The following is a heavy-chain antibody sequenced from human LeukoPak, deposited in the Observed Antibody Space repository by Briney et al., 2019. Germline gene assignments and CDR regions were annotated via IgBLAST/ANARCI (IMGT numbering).Heavy chain of an antibody. CDR2: ISGEGGST. D-gene: IGHD2-15*01. CDR1: GFTFDNYA. CDR3: AKGVAPYYFDY. V-gene: IGHV3-43*02. Sequence: GGSLRLSCAASGFTFDNYAMHWVRQAPGKGLEWVSLISGEGGSTYYADSVEGRFTISRDNSKNSLYLQMNSLRTEDTALYYCAKGVAPYYFDYWGQGTLVTVSS. J-gene: IGHJ4*02.